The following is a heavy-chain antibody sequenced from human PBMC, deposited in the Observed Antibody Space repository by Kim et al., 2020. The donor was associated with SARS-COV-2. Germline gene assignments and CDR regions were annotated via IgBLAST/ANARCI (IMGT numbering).Heavy chain of an antibody. D-gene: IGHD6-19*01. Sequence: ANPGKGRFTISRDSSKNTLYLQMNSLRAEDTAVYYCARAPYSSGWGGSDYWGQGTLVTVSS. CDR3: ARAPYSSGWGGSDY. V-gene: IGHV3-53*01. J-gene: IGHJ4*02.